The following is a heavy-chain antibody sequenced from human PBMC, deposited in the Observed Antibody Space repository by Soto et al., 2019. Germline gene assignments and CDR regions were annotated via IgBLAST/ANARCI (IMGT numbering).Heavy chain of an antibody. D-gene: IGHD2-15*01. Sequence: QVQLVQSGAEVKKPGASVKVSCKASGYMFTTYGLSWVRQAPGQGLEWMGWISGYNGNTNYAQKFQGRVTMTTDTSTTTVYMELRRLRYDDPAVYYWARTDRDLDIWGQGTMVTVSS. CDR1: GYMFTTYG. V-gene: IGHV1-18*01. J-gene: IGHJ3*02. CDR3: ARTDRDLDI. CDR2: ISGYNGNT.